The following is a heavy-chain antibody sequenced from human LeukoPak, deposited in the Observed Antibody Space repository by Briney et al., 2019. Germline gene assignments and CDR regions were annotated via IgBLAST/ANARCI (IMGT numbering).Heavy chain of an antibody. CDR2: IIPIFGTA. CDR1: GGTFSSYA. D-gene: IGHD4-11*01. Sequence: ASVKVSCKASGGTFSSYAISWVRQAPGQGLEWMGGIIPIFGTANYAQKFQGRVTITADESTSTAYMELSSLRSEDTAVYYCAREVVETTIKDFDSWGQGTLVTVSS. V-gene: IGHV1-69*01. CDR3: AREVVETTIKDFDS. J-gene: IGHJ4*02.